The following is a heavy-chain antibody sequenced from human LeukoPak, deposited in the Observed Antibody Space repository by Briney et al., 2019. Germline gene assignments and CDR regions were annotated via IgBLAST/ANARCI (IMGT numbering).Heavy chain of an antibody. CDR3: AKDWVRGSGWYLPYYYYYMDV. V-gene: IGHV3-23*01. D-gene: IGHD6-19*01. CDR1: GFTFSSYA. CDR2: ISGSGGST. Sequence: GGSLRLSCAASGFTFSSYAMSWVRQAPGKGLEWVSAISGSGGSTYYADSVKGRFTISRDNSKNTLYLQMNSLRAEDTAVYYCAKDWVRGSGWYLPYYYYYMDVWGKGTTVTISS. J-gene: IGHJ6*03.